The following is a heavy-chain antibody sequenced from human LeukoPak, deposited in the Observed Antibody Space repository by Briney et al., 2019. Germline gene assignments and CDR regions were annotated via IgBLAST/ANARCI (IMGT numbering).Heavy chain of an antibody. Sequence: GASVKVSCKASGYTFVDYGIGWVRQAPGQGLEWMGWISGHNDDTKYAQKFQDRVTLSTDTSTTTAYMELRSLRSDDTAMYYCAKDGGPAMVTNWDYYGMDVWGKGTTVIVSS. CDR3: AKDGGPAMVTNWDYYGMDV. CDR1: GYTFVDYG. V-gene: IGHV1-18*01. D-gene: IGHD5-18*01. J-gene: IGHJ6*04. CDR2: ISGHNDDT.